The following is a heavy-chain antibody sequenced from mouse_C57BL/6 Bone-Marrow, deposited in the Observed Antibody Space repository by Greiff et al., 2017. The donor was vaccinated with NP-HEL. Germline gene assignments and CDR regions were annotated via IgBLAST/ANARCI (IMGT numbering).Heavy chain of an antibody. J-gene: IGHJ2*01. D-gene: IGHD4-1*01. CDR3: ARCLNWGVFDY. CDR1: GYAFSSSW. V-gene: IGHV1-82*01. CDR2: IYPGDGDT. Sequence: VKLVESGPELVKPGASVKISCKASGYAFSSSWMNWVKQRPGKGLEWIGRIYPGDGDTNYNGKFKGKATLTADKSSSTAYMQLSSLTSEDSAVYFCARCLNWGVFDYWGQGTTLTVSS.